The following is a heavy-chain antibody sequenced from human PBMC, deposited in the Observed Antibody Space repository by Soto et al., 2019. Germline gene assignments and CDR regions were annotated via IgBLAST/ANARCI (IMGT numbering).Heavy chain of an antibody. D-gene: IGHD3-22*01. CDR1: GFSLSTSGVG. CDR3: AHSKSGFYDSSGYYYVHFDY. Sequence: QITLKESGPTLVKPTQTLTLTCTFSGFSLSTSGVGVGWIRQPPGKALEWLALIYWDDDKRYSPSLKSRLTITKDTSXXLXVXRRTNMDPVDTATYYCAHSKSGFYDSSGYYYVHFDYWGQGTLVTVSS. CDR2: IYWDDDK. V-gene: IGHV2-5*02. J-gene: IGHJ4*02.